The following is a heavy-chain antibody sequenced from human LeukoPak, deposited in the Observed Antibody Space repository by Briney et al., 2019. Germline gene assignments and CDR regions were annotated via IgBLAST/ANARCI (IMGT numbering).Heavy chain of an antibody. J-gene: IGHJ4*02. D-gene: IGHD3-9*01. Sequence: KPGGSLRLSCAASGFTFSDYYMSWIRQAPGKGLEWISYITSSSSDTNYADSVKGRFTISRDNAKKSLYLQMNSLRAEDTAVYYCARDYDILTGYFRGGFGYWGQGTLVTVSS. CDR1: GFTFSDYY. CDR2: ITSSSSDT. CDR3: ARDYDILTGYFRGGFGY. V-gene: IGHV3-11*05.